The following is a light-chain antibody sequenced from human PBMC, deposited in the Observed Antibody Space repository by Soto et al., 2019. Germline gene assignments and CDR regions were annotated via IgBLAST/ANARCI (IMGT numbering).Light chain of an antibody. J-gene: IGKJ3*01. CDR1: QSVTDF. CDR3: HQYGTAPLT. Sequence: EIVMTQSPATLSVSPGERATLSCRASQSVTDFLAWYQQKPGQAPRLLIYDASNRATGIPARFSGSGSGTDFTLTISRLEPEDFSVYYCHQYGTAPLTFGPGTKVDI. V-gene: IGKV3-11*01. CDR2: DAS.